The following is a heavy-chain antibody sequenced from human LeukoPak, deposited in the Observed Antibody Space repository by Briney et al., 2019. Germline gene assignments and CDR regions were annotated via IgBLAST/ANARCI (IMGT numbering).Heavy chain of an antibody. CDR3: ARHGPRYCSGGSCFGYYYYMDV. CDR1: GFTFDDYG. V-gene: IGHV4-34*01. J-gene: IGHJ6*03. Sequence: GSLRLSCAASGFTFDDYGMSWVRQVPGKGLEWIGEISHSESTNYNPSLKSRLTISIDKSKNQFSLNLRSVTAADTAVYYCARHGPRYCSGGSCFGYYYYMDVWGKGTTVTISS. D-gene: IGHD2-15*01. CDR2: ISHSEST.